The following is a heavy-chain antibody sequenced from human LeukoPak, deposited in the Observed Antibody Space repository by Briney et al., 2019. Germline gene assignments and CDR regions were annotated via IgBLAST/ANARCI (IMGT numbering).Heavy chain of an antibody. CDR2: LSYDGSTK. CDR3: ARDSSVRGVISD. D-gene: IGHD3-10*01. J-gene: IGHJ4*02. CDR1: GFRFSTYA. V-gene: IGHV3-30*04. Sequence: GRSLRLSCAASGFRFSTYAMRWVRQAPGKGLEWVAVLSYDGSTKYYADSVKGRFTISRDNSKNTLYLQMNSLRAEDTAVYFCARDSSVRGVISDWGQGALLTVSS.